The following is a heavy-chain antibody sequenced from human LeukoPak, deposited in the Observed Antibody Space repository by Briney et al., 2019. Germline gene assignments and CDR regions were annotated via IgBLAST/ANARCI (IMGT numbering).Heavy chain of an antibody. D-gene: IGHD1-26*01. CDR3: ARARGGSGSYGHFDY. CDR1: GASISSYY. J-gene: IGHJ4*02. CDR2: IYTSGST. Sequence: PSETLSLTCSVSGASISSYYWTWIRQPAGEGLEWIGRIYTSGSTNYNPSRKSRVTMSVDTSKNQFSPKLSSVTAADTAVYYCARARGGSGSYGHFDYWGQGTLVTVSS. V-gene: IGHV4-4*07.